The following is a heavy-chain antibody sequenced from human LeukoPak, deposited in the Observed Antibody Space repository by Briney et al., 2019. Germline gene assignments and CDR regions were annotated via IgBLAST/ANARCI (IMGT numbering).Heavy chain of an antibody. CDR1: GYTFTGYY. CDR2: INPNSGGT. J-gene: IGHJ3*02. D-gene: IGHD1-14*01. Sequence: ASVKVSCKASGYTFTGYYMHWLRQAPGQEPEWMGWINPNSGGTDYAQKFQGRVTMTRDTSISTAYMELSRLSSDDTAVYYCARGGGFGNRAFDIWGQGTMVTVSS. CDR3: ARGGGFGNRAFDI. V-gene: IGHV1-2*02.